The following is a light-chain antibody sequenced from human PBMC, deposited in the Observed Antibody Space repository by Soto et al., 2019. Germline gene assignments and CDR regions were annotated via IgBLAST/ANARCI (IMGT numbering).Light chain of an antibody. J-gene: IGKJ1*01. CDR1: QSVSTN. CDR3: QHYTA. Sequence: EIVMTQSPDTLSVSPGERATLSCRASQSVSTNVAWYQQKPGQAPRLLIYGASASATGIPARFSGSGSGTEFTLTISSLQSEDFAVYYCQHYTAFGQGTKVEIK. CDR2: GAS. V-gene: IGKV3-15*01.